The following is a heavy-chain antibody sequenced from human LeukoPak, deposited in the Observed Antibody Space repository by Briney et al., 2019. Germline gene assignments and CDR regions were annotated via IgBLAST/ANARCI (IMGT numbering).Heavy chain of an antibody. CDR2: IWYDGSNK. CDR1: GFTFSSYG. V-gene: IGHV3-33*01. J-gene: IGHJ4*02. Sequence: VQPGRSLRLSCAASGFTFSSYGMHWVRPAPGKGLEWVAVIWYDGSNKYYADSVKGRFTISRDNSKNTLYLQMNSLRAEDTAVYYCARDLSWFGEFDYWGQGTLVTVSS. CDR3: ARDLSWFGEFDY. D-gene: IGHD3-10*01.